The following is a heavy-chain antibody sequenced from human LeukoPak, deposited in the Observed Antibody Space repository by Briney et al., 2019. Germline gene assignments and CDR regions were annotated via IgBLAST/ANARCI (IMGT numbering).Heavy chain of an antibody. Sequence: PGGSLRLSCATSGFIFSNYAVNWVRQAPGKGLEWVSIISGGGDTTYYADSVKGRFTIFRDNSKNTLYLQMNNLRAEDTAVYYCAKGGGYEVLYDYWGQGTLVTVSS. CDR3: AKGGGYEVLYDY. V-gene: IGHV3-23*01. CDR2: ISGGGDTT. CDR1: GFIFSNYA. J-gene: IGHJ4*02. D-gene: IGHD5-12*01.